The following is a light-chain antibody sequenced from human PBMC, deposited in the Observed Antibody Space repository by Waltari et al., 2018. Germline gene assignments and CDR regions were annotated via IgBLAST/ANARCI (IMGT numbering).Light chain of an antibody. J-gene: IGKJ5*01. Sequence: DIQMTQSPTSLSASVGDAVTITCRASQSIRTYVSWYQQKPGKAPRVLIYGASILETGVPARFSGSGSGTDFTLTISGLQPEDVATYYSQQSYSSPPITFGQGTRLEIK. CDR3: QQSYSSPPIT. CDR2: GAS. CDR1: QSIRTY. V-gene: IGKV1-39*01.